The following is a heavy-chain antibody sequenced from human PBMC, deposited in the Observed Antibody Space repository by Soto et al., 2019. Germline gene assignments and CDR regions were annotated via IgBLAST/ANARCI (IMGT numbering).Heavy chain of an antibody. CDR1: GGSLSGYY. CDR3: ARGQEGVVATH. CDR2: IKDGGLT. D-gene: IGHD5-12*01. J-gene: IGHJ4*02. Sequence: QVQLQQWGAGLLKPSETLSLTCVVYGGSLSGYYWSWIRQPPGKGLEWIGEIKDGGLTNYSPSLKSRATRSVDRHKNQFSLKLHSVTAADTAVYYCARGQEGVVATHWDQGALVTVSS. V-gene: IGHV4-34*01.